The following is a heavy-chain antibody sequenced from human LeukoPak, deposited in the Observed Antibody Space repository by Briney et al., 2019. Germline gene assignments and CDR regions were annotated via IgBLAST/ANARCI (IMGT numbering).Heavy chain of an antibody. CDR1: GDSISSGSYY. CDR2: IYTSGST. J-gene: IGHJ3*02. D-gene: IGHD6-13*01. CDR3: ARAGGGSWYESDAFDI. V-gene: IGHV4-61*02. Sequence: SETLSLTCSVSGDSISSGSYYWSWIRQPAGKGLEWIGRIYTSGSTNYNPSLKSRVTISVDTSKNQFSLKLSSVTAADTAVYYCARAGGGSWYESDAFDIWGQGTMVTVSS.